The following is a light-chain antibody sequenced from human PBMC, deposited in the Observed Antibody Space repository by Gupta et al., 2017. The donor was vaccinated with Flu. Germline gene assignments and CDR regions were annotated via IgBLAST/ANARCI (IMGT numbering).Light chain of an antibody. J-gene: IGLJ3*02. V-gene: IGLV1-40*03. CDR3: QSFDSGRKSWV. Sequence: YHQRPGEAPKLLIDRNNGRPSGVPERFSGSKSGASASLAITGLQAEDEGDYYCQSFDSGRKSWVFGGGTRLTVL. CDR2: RNN.